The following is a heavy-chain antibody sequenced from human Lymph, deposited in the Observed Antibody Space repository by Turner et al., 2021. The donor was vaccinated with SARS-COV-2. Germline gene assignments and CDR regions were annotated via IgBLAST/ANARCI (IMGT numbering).Heavy chain of an antibody. D-gene: IGHD6-13*01. CDR3: ARDLGTYGMDV. Sequence: VQLVDTGGGLIQPWGSLSLSCAVSGIIVSRNYMNWVRQAPGKGLEWVSVIYSGGTTYYADSVKGRFTISRDNSKNTLYLQMNSLRVEDTAVYYCARDLGTYGMDVWGQGTTVTVSS. V-gene: IGHV3-53*02. CDR1: GIIVSRNY. J-gene: IGHJ6*02. CDR2: IYSGGTT.